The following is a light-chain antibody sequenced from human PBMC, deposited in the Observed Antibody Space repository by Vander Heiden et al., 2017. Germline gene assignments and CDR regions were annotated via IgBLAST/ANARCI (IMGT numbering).Light chain of an antibody. CDR3: QVWDSSSDHPDVV. CDR1: NIGSKS. CDR2: YDS. Sequence: SYVLPQPPSVSVAPGKTARITCGGNNIGSKSVHWYQQKPGQAPVLVIYYDSDRPSGIPERFSGSNSGNTATLTISRVEAGDEADYYCQVWDSSSDHPDVVFGGGTKLTVL. V-gene: IGLV3-21*04. J-gene: IGLJ2*01.